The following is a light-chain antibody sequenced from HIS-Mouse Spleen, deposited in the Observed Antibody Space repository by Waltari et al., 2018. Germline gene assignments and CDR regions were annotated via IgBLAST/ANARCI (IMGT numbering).Light chain of an antibody. Sequence: SYELTQPPSVSVSPGHTARITCSGDALPTHYAYWYQQKSGQAPVLVIYEDSKRPSGIPERFSGSSSGTMATLTISGAQVEDEADYYCYSTDSSGNHRVFGGGTKLTVL. CDR3: YSTDSSGNHRV. CDR1: ALPTHY. V-gene: IGLV3-10*01. J-gene: IGLJ2*01. CDR2: EDS.